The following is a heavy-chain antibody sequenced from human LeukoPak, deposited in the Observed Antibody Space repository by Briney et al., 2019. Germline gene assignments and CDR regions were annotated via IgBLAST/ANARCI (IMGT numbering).Heavy chain of an antibody. CDR2: INPRSGDT. Sequence: ASVKVPCKASGYTFTSYGISWVRQAPGQGLEWMGRINPRSGDTDYAQKFQGRVTMTRDTSISTAYMELSRLTSDDTAVYYCARPQPWEYAFDIWGQGTMVTVSS. CDR3: ARPQPWEYAFDI. V-gene: IGHV1-2*06. J-gene: IGHJ3*02. D-gene: IGHD1-26*01. CDR1: GYTFTSYG.